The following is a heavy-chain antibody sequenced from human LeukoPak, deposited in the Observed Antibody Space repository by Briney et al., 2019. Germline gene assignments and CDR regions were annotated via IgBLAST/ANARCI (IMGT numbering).Heavy chain of an antibody. V-gene: IGHV4-61*02. Sequence: PSQTLSLTCTVSGGSITSGSHYWSWIRQPAGKGLEWIGRIYSSGGTNYNPSLKSRVTISVDMSKNQFSLKLSSVTAADTAVYYCARGDWQYSNNWSNWFDPWGQGTLVTVSS. CDR3: ARGDWQYSNNWSNWFDP. CDR2: IYSSGGT. D-gene: IGHD6-13*01. CDR1: GGSITSGSHY. J-gene: IGHJ5*02.